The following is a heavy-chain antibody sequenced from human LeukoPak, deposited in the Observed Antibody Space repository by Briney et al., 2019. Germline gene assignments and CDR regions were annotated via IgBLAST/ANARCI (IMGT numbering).Heavy chain of an antibody. J-gene: IGHJ5*02. CDR1: GGSFSGFS. CDR3: ARVGNYYGSGSYYGKPENWFDP. CDR2: INHSDDT. Sequence: SETLSLTCAVYGGSFSGFSWNWVRQPPGQGLDLIGVINHSDDTNYNPSLKSRVTISVDTSNNQFSLRLTSVTAADTAVYYCARVGNYYGSGSYYGKPENWFDPWGQGTLVTVSS. V-gene: IGHV4-34*01. D-gene: IGHD3-10*01.